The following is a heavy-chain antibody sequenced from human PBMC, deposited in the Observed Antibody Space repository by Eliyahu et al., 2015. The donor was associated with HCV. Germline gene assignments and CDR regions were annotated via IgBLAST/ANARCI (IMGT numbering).Heavy chain of an antibody. CDR2: ANTDGTST. Sequence: EVQLVESGGGLVQPGGSLXLSCAASGFTFSNYWMVWVRQAPGKGLGWGSRANTDGTSTTYADSVKGQFSVSRDNAKNTLYLEMNSLRVEDTAVYYCVRGRVVGGAYQFDKWGQGILVTVSS. CDR1: GFTFSNYW. J-gene: IGHJ4*02. CDR3: VRGRVVGGAYQFDK. V-gene: IGHV3-74*03. D-gene: IGHD2-2*01.